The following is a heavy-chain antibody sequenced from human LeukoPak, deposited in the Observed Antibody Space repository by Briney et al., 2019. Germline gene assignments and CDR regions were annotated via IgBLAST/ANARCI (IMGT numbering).Heavy chain of an antibody. D-gene: IGHD2-21*01. J-gene: IGHJ6*02. CDR2: VSGSGSNT. CDR1: GFTFNTYA. Sequence: GGSLRLSCAASGFTFNTYAMSWVRQGPGKGLEWVSGVSGSGSNTYYADSVKGRFTISRDNSKNTLYLEMNSLRAEDTAEYYCARDRCGDICFYGLDVWGQGTTVSVSS. CDR3: ARDRCGDICFYGLDV. V-gene: IGHV3-23*01.